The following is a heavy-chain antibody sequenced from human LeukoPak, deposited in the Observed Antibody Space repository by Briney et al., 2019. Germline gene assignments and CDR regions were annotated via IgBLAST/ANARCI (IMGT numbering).Heavy chain of an antibody. CDR2: INHSGST. V-gene: IGHV4-34*01. CDR3: AREITSGLYLLDY. D-gene: IGHD3-16*01. Sequence: PSETRSLTCAVYGGSFSGYYWSWIRQPPGKGLEWIGEINHSGSTNYNPSLKSRVTISVDTSKNQFSLKLSSVTAADTAVYYCAREITSGLYLLDYWGQGTLVTVSS. CDR1: GGSFSGYY. J-gene: IGHJ4*02.